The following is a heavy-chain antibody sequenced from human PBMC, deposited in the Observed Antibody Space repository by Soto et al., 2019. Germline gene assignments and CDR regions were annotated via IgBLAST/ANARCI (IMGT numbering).Heavy chain of an antibody. CDR3: AIDWALGTATATGFVY. CDR1: GFTFSSYE. J-gene: IGHJ4*02. CDR2: ISSSGSTI. V-gene: IGHV3-48*03. Sequence: PGGSLRLSCAASGFTFSSYEMNWVRQAPGKGLEWVSYISSSGSTIYYADSVKGRFTISRDNAKNSLYLQMNSLRAEDTAVYYCAIDWALGTATATGFVYWGPGXLLTGFS. D-gene: IGHD5-18*01.